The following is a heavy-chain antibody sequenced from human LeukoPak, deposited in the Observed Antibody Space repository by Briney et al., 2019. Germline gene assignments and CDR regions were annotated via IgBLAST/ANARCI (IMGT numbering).Heavy chain of an antibody. Sequence: SETLSLTCTVSGGAISGYYWSWIRQPPGKGLEWIGYIYYSGSSSYNPSLKSRVTISVDTSKNQFSLNLNSVTAADTAVYYCARGRWELPYWGQGTLVTVSS. V-gene: IGHV4-59*01. CDR2: IYYSGSS. D-gene: IGHD1-26*01. CDR1: GGAISGYY. J-gene: IGHJ4*02. CDR3: ARGRWELPY.